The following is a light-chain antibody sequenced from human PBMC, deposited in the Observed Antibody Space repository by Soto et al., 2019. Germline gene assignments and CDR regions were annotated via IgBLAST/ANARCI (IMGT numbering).Light chain of an antibody. Sequence: DIQMTQSPSSLSASVGDRVTITCQASQGITNYLNWYQQKPGKAPKLLIYDASKLETGVPSRFSGSGYGTRFTLTIRSLQPEDIATYYCQQHENFPLTFGGGSKVE. J-gene: IGKJ4*01. V-gene: IGKV1-33*01. CDR1: QGITNY. CDR3: QQHENFPLT. CDR2: DAS.